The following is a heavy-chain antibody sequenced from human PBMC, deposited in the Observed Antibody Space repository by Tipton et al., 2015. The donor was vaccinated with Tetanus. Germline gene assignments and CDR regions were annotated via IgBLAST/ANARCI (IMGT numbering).Heavy chain of an antibody. Sequence: TLSLTCSVSGDSIRSEDYYWGWIRQSPGKGLEWLGYIYYSGSTYNNPSLKSRVSIPLDASKNQFSLSLNSVTAADSATYYCARLTCSSPSCYYYYYYYVDGWGTGTAVAVSS. D-gene: IGHD2-2*01. CDR1: GDSIRSEDYY. CDR2: IYYSGST. V-gene: IGHV4-30-4*01. CDR3: ARLTCSSPSCYYYYYYYVDG. J-gene: IGHJ6*03.